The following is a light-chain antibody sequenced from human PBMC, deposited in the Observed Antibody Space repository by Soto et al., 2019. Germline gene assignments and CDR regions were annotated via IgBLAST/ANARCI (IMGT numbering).Light chain of an antibody. Sequence: QSVLTQPPSASGTPGQRVTISCSGSSSNIGTNYVYWYKQLPGTAPKLLIYCNDQRPSGVPDRLSGSKSGTSASLAISGLRSEDEADYYCCSYAGSSTLVFGGGTKLTVL. V-gene: IGLV1-47*02. CDR1: SSNIGTNY. J-gene: IGLJ3*02. CDR3: CSYAGSSTLV. CDR2: CND.